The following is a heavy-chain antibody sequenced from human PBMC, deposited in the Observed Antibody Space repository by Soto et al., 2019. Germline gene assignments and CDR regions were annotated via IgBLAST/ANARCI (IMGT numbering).Heavy chain of an antibody. CDR1: GYTFTSYG. D-gene: IGHD6-13*01. Sequence: ASVKVSCKASGYTFTSYGISWVRQAPGQGLEWMGWISAYNGNTNYAQKLQGRVTMTTDTSTSTAYMELRSLRSDDTAVYYCARVPYSSSTYYYYYMGVWGKGTTVTVSS. J-gene: IGHJ6*03. CDR2: ISAYNGNT. CDR3: ARVPYSSSTYYYYYMGV. V-gene: IGHV1-18*01.